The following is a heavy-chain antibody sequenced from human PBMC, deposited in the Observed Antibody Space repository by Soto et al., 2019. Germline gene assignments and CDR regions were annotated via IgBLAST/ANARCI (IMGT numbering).Heavy chain of an antibody. V-gene: IGHV2-5*02. Sequence: QITLKESGPTLVKPTQTLTLTCTFCGFSLGTGGVGVACIRQPPGKALEWLALIYWDDDKRYRPSLESRLTITKDTSKNQVVLTMTNMDSVDTATYYCAYLPCSGGSCYWFSFSGMDVWGQGTTVTVSS. J-gene: IGHJ6*02. D-gene: IGHD2-15*01. CDR1: GFSLGTGGVG. CDR3: AYLPCSGGSCYWFSFSGMDV. CDR2: IYWDDDK.